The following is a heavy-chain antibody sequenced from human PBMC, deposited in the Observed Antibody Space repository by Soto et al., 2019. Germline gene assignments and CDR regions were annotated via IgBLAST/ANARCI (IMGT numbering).Heavy chain of an antibody. CDR3: AGGAEYDFDLVGFDY. CDR1: GGTFSSHA. CDR2: IIPIFGTA. Sequence: SVKVSCKASGGTFSSHAISWVRQAPGQGLEWMGGIIPIFGTANYAQKFQGRVTITADESTSTAYMELSSLRSEDTAVYYCAGGAEYDFDLVGFDYWGQGTLVTVSS. J-gene: IGHJ4*02. V-gene: IGHV1-69*13. D-gene: IGHD3-3*01.